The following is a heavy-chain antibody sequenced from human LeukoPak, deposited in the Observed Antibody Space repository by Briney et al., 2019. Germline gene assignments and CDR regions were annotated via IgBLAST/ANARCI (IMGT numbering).Heavy chain of an antibody. J-gene: IGHJ4*02. CDR3: AGLQAATGFYHFDY. Sequence: SETLSLTCTVSRGSISSYYWSWIRQPAGKGLEWSGRIYTSGSTNYNPSLKSRVPISVDTSKNQFSLKLSSVTAADTAVYYCAGLQAATGFYHFDYWGQGTLVTVSS. D-gene: IGHD3-9*01. CDR1: RGSISSYY. CDR2: IYTSGST. V-gene: IGHV4-4*07.